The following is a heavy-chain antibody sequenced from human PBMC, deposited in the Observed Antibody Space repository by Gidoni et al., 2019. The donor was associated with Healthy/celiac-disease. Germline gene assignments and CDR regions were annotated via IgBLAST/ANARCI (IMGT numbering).Heavy chain of an antibody. V-gene: IGHV4-31*03. CDR3: ARESVLMVYAVDY. CDR1: GGSISSGGYY. D-gene: IGHD2-8*01. J-gene: IGHJ4*02. Sequence: QVQLQESGPVLVKPSQTLSLTCTVSGGSISSGGYYWSWIRQHPGKGLEWIGYIYYSGSTYYNPSLKSRVTISVDTSKNQFSLKLSSVTAADTAVYYCARESVLMVYAVDYWGQGTLVTVSS. CDR2: IYYSGST.